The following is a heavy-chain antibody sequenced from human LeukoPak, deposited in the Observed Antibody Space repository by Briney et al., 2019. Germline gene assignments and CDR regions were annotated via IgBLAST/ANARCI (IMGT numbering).Heavy chain of an antibody. CDR2: TRNKPKSYTT. Sequence: GGSLRLSCAASGFTFTSYAMTWVRQAPGKWLEWVGRTRNKPKSYTTEYAASVKGRFTISRDDSKNSLYLQMNSLRNEDTAVYFCVRAARESPDNYYYGLDAWGQGTTVTVSS. V-gene: IGHV3-72*01. CDR1: GFTFTSYA. CDR3: VRAARESPDNYYYGLDA. J-gene: IGHJ6*02.